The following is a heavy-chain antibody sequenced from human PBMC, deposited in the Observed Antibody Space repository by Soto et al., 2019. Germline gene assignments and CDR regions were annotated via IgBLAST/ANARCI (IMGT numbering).Heavy chain of an antibody. CDR3: AKGGAARPALVDY. V-gene: IGHV3-9*01. CDR2: ISWNSGSI. J-gene: IGHJ4*02. CDR1: GFTFDDYA. D-gene: IGHD6-6*01. Sequence: GGSLRLSCAASGFTFDDYAMHWVRQAPGKGLEWVSGISWNSGSIGYADSVKGRFTISRDNAKNSLYLQMNSLRAEDTALYYCAKGGAARPALVDYWGQGTLVTVSS.